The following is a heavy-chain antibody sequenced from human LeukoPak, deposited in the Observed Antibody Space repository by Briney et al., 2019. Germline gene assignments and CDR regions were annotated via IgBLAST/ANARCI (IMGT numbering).Heavy chain of an antibody. D-gene: IGHD2-15*01. V-gene: IGHV4-59*08. CDR2: IYYSGST. Sequence: SETLSLTCTVSGGSISSHYWSWIRQPPGKGLEWIGYIYYSGSTNYNPSLKSRVTISVDTSKNQFSLKLTSVTGADTALYYCARHSSVVRGWFDPWGQGTLVTVSS. CDR1: GGSISSHY. CDR3: ARHSSVVRGWFDP. J-gene: IGHJ5*02.